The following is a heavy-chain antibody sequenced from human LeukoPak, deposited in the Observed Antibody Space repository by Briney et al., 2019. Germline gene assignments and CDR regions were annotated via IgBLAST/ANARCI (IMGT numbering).Heavy chain of an antibody. J-gene: IGHJ5*02. CDR1: GFTFSSDW. CDR3: ARDPPHDNSVGFAR. D-gene: IGHD3-22*01. V-gene: IGHV3-74*01. CDR2: INSDGSST. Sequence: GGSLRLSCAAAGFTFSSDWRHWVRQVPGKGLVWVSRINSDGSSTSYADTVKGRFTISRDNLKNTLYLQMNSLRAEDTAVYYCARDPPHDNSVGFARWGQGTLVTVSS.